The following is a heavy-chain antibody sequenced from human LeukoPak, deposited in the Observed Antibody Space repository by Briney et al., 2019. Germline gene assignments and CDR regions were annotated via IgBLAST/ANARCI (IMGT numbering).Heavy chain of an antibody. J-gene: IGHJ4*02. CDR2: ISYSGST. D-gene: IGHD3-10*01. V-gene: IGHV4-59*08. Sequence: QTSETLSLTCTVSGASISSYYWSWIRQPPGKGLEWIGYISYSGSTNYNPSLKSRVTISADTSKNQVSLTLSSVTAADTAVYYCARHPELYFSDYWGQGTLVTVSS. CDR1: GASISSYY. CDR3: ARHPELYFSDY.